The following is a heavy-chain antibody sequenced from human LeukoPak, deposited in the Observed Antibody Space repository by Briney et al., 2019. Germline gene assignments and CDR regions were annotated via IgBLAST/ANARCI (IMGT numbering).Heavy chain of an antibody. CDR3: ARVPDAMLGYFDD. J-gene: IGHJ4*02. CDR2: IYSGGST. D-gene: IGHD2-2*01. CDR1: GFTVISNY. Sequence: GGSLRLSCAASGFTVISNYMSWVRQAPGKGLEWVSGIYSGGSTYYADSVKGRFTISRDNSKNTLYLQMNSLRAEDTALYYCARVPDAMLGYFDDWGQGTLVAVSS. V-gene: IGHV3-53*01.